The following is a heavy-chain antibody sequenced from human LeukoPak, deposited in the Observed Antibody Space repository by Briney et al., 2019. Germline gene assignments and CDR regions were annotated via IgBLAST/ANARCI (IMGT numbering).Heavy chain of an antibody. D-gene: IGHD1-26*01. CDR3: ANGASVGY. J-gene: IGHJ4*02. CDR2: IKPDGSEK. Sequence: PGGSLRLSCATSGFSFSSYAMTWVRQAPGKGLEWVANIKPDGSEKYYVDSVKGRFTISRDNTKNSLYLQMNSLRAEDTAVYYCANGASVGYWGQGTLVIVSS. CDR1: GFSFSSYA. V-gene: IGHV3-7*01.